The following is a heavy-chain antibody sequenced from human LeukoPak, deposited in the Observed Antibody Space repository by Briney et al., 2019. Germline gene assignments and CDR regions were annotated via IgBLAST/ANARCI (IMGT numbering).Heavy chain of an antibody. D-gene: IGHD3-10*01. V-gene: IGHV3-20*04. Sequence: GGSLRLSCAASGFTFSSYSMNWVRQAPGKGLEWVSGINWNGGSTGYADSVKGRFTISRDNAKNSLYLQMNSLRAEDTALYYCARATAYGSGDAFDIWGQGTMVTVSS. J-gene: IGHJ3*02. CDR2: INWNGGST. CDR3: ARATAYGSGDAFDI. CDR1: GFTFSSYS.